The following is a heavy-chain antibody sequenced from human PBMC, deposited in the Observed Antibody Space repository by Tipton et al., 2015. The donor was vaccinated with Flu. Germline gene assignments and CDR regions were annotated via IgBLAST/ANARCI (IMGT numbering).Heavy chain of an antibody. Sequence: QLVQSGAEVRKPGSSVKVSCKASGGTFSSYAISWVRQAPGQGLEWMGRIIPILGIADYAQKFQGRVTITADTSTSTTYMELSSLRSEDTAVYFCARERIVVIQTYNWFDPWGQGTLVTVSS. D-gene: IGHD3-22*01. CDR3: ARERIVVIQTYNWFDP. CDR1: GGTFSSYA. J-gene: IGHJ5*02. V-gene: IGHV1-69*09. CDR2: IIPILGIA.